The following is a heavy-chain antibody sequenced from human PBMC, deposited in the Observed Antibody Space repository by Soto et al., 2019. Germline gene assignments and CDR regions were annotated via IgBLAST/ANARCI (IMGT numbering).Heavy chain of an antibody. V-gene: IGHV1-46*01. CDR1: GYTFTSYY. D-gene: IGHD3-3*01. J-gene: IGHJ3*02. CDR2: INPSGGST. Sequence: QVQLVQSGAEVKKPGASVKVSCKASGYTFTSYYMHWVRQAPGQGLEWMGIINPSGGSTSYAQKCQGRGTRTRDTSTSTVYMELSSLRSEDTAVYYCAREALPDRYYYDFWSGPFDAFDIWGQGTMVTVSS. CDR3: AREALPDRYYYDFWSGPFDAFDI.